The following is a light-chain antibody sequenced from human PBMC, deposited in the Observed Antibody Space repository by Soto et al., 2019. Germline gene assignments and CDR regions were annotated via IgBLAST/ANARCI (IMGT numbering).Light chain of an antibody. CDR1: QGISSN. Sequence: DIQLTQSPSPLSASVGDRVTITCRASQGISSNLAWYQQKPGQAPKLLISAAWTLQSGVPSRFSGRGSGTEFTLTISSLQPEDFGTYYCQKLNSYPRTFGQGTKVDIK. CDR3: QKLNSYPRT. CDR2: AAW. V-gene: IGKV1-9*01. J-gene: IGKJ1*01.